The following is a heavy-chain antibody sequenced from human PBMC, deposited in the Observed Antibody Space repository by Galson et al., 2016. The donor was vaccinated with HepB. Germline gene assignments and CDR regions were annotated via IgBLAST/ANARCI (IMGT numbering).Heavy chain of an antibody. D-gene: IGHD3/OR15-3a*01. CDR1: GGPISSNRYY. CDR2: IFHIGST. Sequence: LSLTCTVSGGPISSNRYYWGWIRQPPGKGLEWIGSIFHIGSTYYNASLRSRVTISEDRSENQFSLGLSSVTAADTAVYYCAAHPVDFSYWGQGMLVTVSS. J-gene: IGHJ4*02. V-gene: IGHV4-39*07. CDR3: AAHPVDFSY.